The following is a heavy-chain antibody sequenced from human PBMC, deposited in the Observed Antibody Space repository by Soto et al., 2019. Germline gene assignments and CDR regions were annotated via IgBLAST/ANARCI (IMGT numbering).Heavy chain of an antibody. CDR1: GFTFSSYG. D-gene: IGHD6-19*01. CDR3: AKEITVAGDFDY. J-gene: IGHJ4*01. Sequence: GGSVRLSCVASGFTFSSYGIHWVRQAPGKGLEWVAVISYDGSNEYYADSVKGRFTISRDNSKNTPYLQMDSLRPEDTAVYYCAKEITVAGDFDYWGHGTLVTVSS. V-gene: IGHV3-30*18. CDR2: ISYDGSNE.